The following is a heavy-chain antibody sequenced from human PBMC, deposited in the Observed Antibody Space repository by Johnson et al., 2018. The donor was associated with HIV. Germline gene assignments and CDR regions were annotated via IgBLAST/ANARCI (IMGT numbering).Heavy chain of an antibody. V-gene: IGHV3-30*02. CDR3: AREVHYDSSDYYERYACDV. CDR1: GFTFSSYG. D-gene: IGHD3-22*01. Sequence: VQLVESGGGVVQPGGSLRLSCAASGFTFSSYGMHWVRQAPGKGLEWVAFIRYDGSNKYYADSVKGRFSISRDNAKNSLYLQMNSLRAEDTAVYYCAREVHYDSSDYYERYACDVWGQGTTVIVSS. J-gene: IGHJ3*01. CDR2: IRYDGSNK.